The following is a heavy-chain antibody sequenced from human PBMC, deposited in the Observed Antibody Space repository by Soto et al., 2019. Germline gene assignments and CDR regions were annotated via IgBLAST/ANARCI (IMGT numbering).Heavy chain of an antibody. D-gene: IGHD2-15*01. J-gene: IGHJ5*02. CDR1: GYTFTGYY. CDR2: INPNSGGT. Sequence: ASVKVSCKASGYTFTGYYMHWVRQAPGQGLEWMGWINPNSGGTNYAQKFQGRVTMTRDTSISTAYMELSSLRSDETAVYYCARGFGWGADGGGWFDPWGQGTLVTVSS. V-gene: IGHV1-2*02. CDR3: ARGFGWGADGGGWFDP.